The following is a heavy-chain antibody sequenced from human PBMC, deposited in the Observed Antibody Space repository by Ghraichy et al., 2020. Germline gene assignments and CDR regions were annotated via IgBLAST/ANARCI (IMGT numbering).Heavy chain of an antibody. CDR1: GYTFTGYY. CDR3: AREIITMIVVVDDAFDI. D-gene: IGHD3-22*01. Sequence: ASVVSCKASGYTFTGYYIHWVRQAPGQGLEWMGWINPNSGGTNYAQKFQGRVTMTRDTSISTAYMELSRLRSDDTAVYYCAREIITMIVVVDDAFDIWGQGTMVTVSS. J-gene: IGHJ3*02. CDR2: INPNSGGT. V-gene: IGHV1-2*02.